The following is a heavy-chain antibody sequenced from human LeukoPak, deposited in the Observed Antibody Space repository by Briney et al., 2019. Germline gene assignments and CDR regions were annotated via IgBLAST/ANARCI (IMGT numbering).Heavy chain of an antibody. J-gene: IGHJ4*02. CDR2: IYYSGST. CDR1: GGSVSSGSYY. D-gene: IGHD3-3*01. V-gene: IGHV4-61*01. Sequence: SETLSLTCTVSGGSVSSGSYYWSWIRQPPGKGLEWIGYIYYSGSTNHNPSLKSRVTISVDTSKNQFSLKLSSVTAADTAVYYCARDRAWYYDFWSGESLWGQGTLVTVSS. CDR3: ARDRAWYYDFWSGESL.